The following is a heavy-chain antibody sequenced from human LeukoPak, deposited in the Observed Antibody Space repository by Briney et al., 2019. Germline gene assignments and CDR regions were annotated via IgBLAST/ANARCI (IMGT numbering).Heavy chain of an antibody. V-gene: IGHV4-4*07. D-gene: IGHD2-2*01. Sequence: SETLSLTCTVSGGSISSYYWSWIRQPAGKGLEWIGRIYTSGSTNYNPSLKSRVTMSVDTSKSQFSLKLSSVTAADTAVYYCARDSAPAAFGWFDPWGQGTLVTVSS. CDR1: GGSISSYY. CDR2: IYTSGST. CDR3: ARDSAPAAFGWFDP. J-gene: IGHJ5*02.